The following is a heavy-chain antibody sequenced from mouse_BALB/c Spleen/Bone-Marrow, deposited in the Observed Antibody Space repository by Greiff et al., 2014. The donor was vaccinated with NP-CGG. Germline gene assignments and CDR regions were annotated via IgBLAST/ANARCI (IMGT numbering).Heavy chain of an antibody. J-gene: IGHJ3*01. D-gene: IGHD2-4*01. CDR1: GYTFTSYV. CDR2: INPYNDGT. CDR3: AREGSTMITTEAWFAY. Sequence: VQLQQPGPELVKPGASVKMSCKASGYTFTSYVMHWVEQKPGQGLEWIGYINPYNDGTKYNEKFKGKATLTSDKSSSTAYMELSSLTSEDSAVYYCAREGSTMITTEAWFAYWGQGTLVTVSA. V-gene: IGHV1-14*01.